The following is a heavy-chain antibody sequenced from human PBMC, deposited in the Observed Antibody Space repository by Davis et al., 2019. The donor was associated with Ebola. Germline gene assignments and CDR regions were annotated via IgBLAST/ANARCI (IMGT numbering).Heavy chain of an antibody. CDR3: TTAVGWLTYYYYGMDV. D-gene: IGHD6-19*01. Sequence: PGGSLRLSCAASGFTFSSYSMNWVRQAPGKGLEWVGRIKSKTDGGTTDYAAPVKGRFTISRDDSKNTLYLQMNSLKTEDTAVYYCTTAVGWLTYYYYGMDVWGKGTTVTVSS. CDR2: IKSKTDGGTT. J-gene: IGHJ6*04. V-gene: IGHV3-15*01. CDR1: GFTFSSYS.